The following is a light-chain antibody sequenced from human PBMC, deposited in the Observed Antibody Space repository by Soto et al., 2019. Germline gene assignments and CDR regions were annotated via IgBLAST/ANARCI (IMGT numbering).Light chain of an antibody. J-gene: IGLJ1*01. Sequence: QSVLNQPASVSGSPGQSITISCTGTSSDVGGYNLVSWYQQHPGKAPKLMIYEVSKRPSGVSNRFSGSKSGNTASLTISGLQAEDEADYYCCSYAGSSTLVFGTGTKVTVL. CDR2: EVS. CDR1: SSDVGGYNL. CDR3: CSYAGSSTLV. V-gene: IGLV2-23*02.